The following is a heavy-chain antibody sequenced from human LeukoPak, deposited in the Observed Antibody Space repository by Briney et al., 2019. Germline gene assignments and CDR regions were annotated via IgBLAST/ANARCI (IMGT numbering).Heavy chain of an antibody. CDR2: IKQDGSEK. D-gene: IGHD1-26*01. CDR3: ARDKIVGPTTLDY. Sequence: GGSLRLSCAASGFTFGDTWMNWVRQVPGQGLEWVANIKQDGSEKFYVDSVKGRFTISRDNAKNSLYLQMNSLRADDTAVYYCARDKIVGPTTLDYWGQGTLVTVSS. V-gene: IGHV3-7*01. CDR1: GFTFGDTW. J-gene: IGHJ4*02.